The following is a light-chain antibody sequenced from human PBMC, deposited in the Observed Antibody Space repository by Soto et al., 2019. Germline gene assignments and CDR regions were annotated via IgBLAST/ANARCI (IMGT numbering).Light chain of an antibody. CDR3: HQYGSSLLIT. Sequence: ETMLRKSPGTLSLSTGERATLSCRASHNVGTNYLAWLQQKPGQPPRLLIYAASVRAPGIPDRFSGRGSGTDFTLTIGGLEPEDFAVHYCHQYGSSLLITFCHGTLLEIK. CDR2: AAS. V-gene: IGKV3-20*01. CDR1: HNVGTNY. J-gene: IGKJ5*01.